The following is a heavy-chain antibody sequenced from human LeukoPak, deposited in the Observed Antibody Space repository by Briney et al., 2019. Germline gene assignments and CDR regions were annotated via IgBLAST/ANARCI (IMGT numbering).Heavy chain of an antibody. CDR2: IYYSGST. CDR1: GGSISGYY. V-gene: IGHV4-59*01. Sequence: SETLSLTCTVSGGSISGYYWSWIRQPPRKRLEWIGYIYYSGSTNYNPSLKSRVTISLDTSKNQFSLKLSSVTAADTAVYYCARKAADSSGYYYEGYFDYWGQGTLVTVSS. J-gene: IGHJ4*02. CDR3: ARKAADSSGYYYEGYFDY. D-gene: IGHD3-22*01.